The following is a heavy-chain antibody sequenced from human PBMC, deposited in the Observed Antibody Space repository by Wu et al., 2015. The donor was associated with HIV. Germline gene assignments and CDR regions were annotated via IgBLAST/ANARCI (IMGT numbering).Heavy chain of an antibody. CDR2: ITPIVGTS. D-gene: IGHD4-23*01. CDR3: ARSDGLVDGGNSGYDY. CDR1: GGTFSDYA. J-gene: IGHJ4*02. Sequence: QVQLVQSGAEVKKPGSSVKVSCKASGGTFSDYAFSWVRQAPGQGLEWMGRITPIVGTSNYAQKFQGRITITAEKSTSTAYMELSSLKSEDTAVYYCARSDGLVDGGNSGYDYWGQGTLVTVSS. V-gene: IGHV1-69*04.